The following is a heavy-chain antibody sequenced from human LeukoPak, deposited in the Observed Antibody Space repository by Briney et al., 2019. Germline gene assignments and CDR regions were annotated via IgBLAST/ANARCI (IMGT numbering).Heavy chain of an antibody. J-gene: IGHJ4*02. CDR2: ISAYNGNT. CDR3: ARAPSWGDYFDY. V-gene: IGHV1-18*04. Sequence: ASVKVSCKASGYTFNKYSISWVRQAPGQGLEWMGWISAYNGNTNYAQKLQGRVTMTTDTSTSTAYMELRSLRSDDTAVYYCARAPSWGDYFDYWGQGTLVTVSS. D-gene: IGHD3-10*01. CDR1: GYTFNKYS.